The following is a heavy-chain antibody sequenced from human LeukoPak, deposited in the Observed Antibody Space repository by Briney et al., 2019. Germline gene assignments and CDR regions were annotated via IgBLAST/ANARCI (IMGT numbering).Heavy chain of an antibody. CDR1: GGSIRSSSYY. V-gene: IGHV4-39*01. D-gene: IGHD6-19*01. J-gene: IGHJ4*02. Sequence: TSETLSLTCTVSGGSIRSSSYYWGWIRQPPGKGLEWIGCIYYSGSTYYNASLKSRGTISVDTSKNQFSLKLNSVTAADTAVYFCARQVVAVAGTGYFDYWGQGTLVTVSS. CDR2: IYYSGST. CDR3: ARQVVAVAGTGYFDY.